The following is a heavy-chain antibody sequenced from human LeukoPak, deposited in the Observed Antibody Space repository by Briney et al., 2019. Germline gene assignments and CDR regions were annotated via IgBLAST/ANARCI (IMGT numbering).Heavy chain of an antibody. Sequence: GGSLRLSCAASGFTFSSYWMHWVRQAPGKGLVCVSRIKSDGSTNYADSVKGRFTISRDNAKNTVSLQMNSLRAEDTGVYYCARAPSEIGGYYPEYFRHWGQGTLVTVSS. D-gene: IGHD3-22*01. CDR1: GFTFSSYW. J-gene: IGHJ1*01. V-gene: IGHV3-74*01. CDR2: IKSDGST. CDR3: ARAPSEIGGYYPEYFRH.